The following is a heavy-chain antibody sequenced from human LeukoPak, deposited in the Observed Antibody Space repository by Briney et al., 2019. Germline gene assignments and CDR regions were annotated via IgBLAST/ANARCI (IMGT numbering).Heavy chain of an antibody. CDR3: AREVSGSYDY. V-gene: IGHV1-2*02. D-gene: IGHD1-26*01. CDR1: GYTFTGYY. J-gene: IGHJ4*02. Sequence: ASVKVSCKASGYTFTGYYMHWVRQAPGQGVEWMALINSNSGATNNAQKFQGRVTLTRDTSISTAYMELSSLRSDDTAVYYCAREVSGSYDYWGQGTLVTVSS. CDR2: INSNSGAT.